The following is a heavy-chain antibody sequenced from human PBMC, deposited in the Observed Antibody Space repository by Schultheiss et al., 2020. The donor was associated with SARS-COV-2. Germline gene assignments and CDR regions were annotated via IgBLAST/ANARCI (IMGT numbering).Heavy chain of an antibody. V-gene: IGHV3-48*01. CDR2: ISGRSSTI. Sequence: GESLKISCAASGFTFSSYSMNWVRQAPGKGLEWVSYISGRSSTIYYADSVKGRFTISRDNSKNTLYLQMNSLRAEDTAVYYCARVGRIAVSDAFDIWGQGTMVTVAS. D-gene: IGHD6-19*01. J-gene: IGHJ3*02. CDR3: ARVGRIAVSDAFDI. CDR1: GFTFSSYS.